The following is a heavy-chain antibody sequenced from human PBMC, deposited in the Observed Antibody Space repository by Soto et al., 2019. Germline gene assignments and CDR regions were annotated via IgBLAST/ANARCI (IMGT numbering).Heavy chain of an antibody. D-gene: IGHD4-17*01. CDR2: INPSGGST. CDR3: ATGLVAVTTPDY. J-gene: IGHJ4*02. Sequence: QVQLVQSGAEVKKPGASVKVSCKASGYTFTSYYMHWVRQTPGQGLEWMGIINPSGGSTSYAQKFQGRVTMTRDTSTSTVYMELSSLRSEDTAVYYCATGLVAVTTPDYWGQGTLVTVSS. CDR1: GYTFTSYY. V-gene: IGHV1-46*03.